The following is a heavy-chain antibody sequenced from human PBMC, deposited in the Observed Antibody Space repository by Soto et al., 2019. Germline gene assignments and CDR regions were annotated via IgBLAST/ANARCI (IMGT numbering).Heavy chain of an antibody. CDR3: AKAAEWLGDWGGFDI. Sequence: GGSLRLSCAASGFTFDDYAMHWVRQAPGKGLEWVSGISWNSGSIGYADSVKGRFTISRDNAKNSLYLQMNSLRAEDTALYYCAKAAEWLGDWGGFDIWGQGTMVTVSS. CDR2: ISWNSGSI. CDR1: GFTFDDYA. J-gene: IGHJ3*02. D-gene: IGHD3-10*01. V-gene: IGHV3-9*01.